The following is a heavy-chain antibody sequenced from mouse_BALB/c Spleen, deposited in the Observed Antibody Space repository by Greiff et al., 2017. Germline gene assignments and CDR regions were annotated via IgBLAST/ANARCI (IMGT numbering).Heavy chain of an antibody. CDR3: ARSSTMFYAMDY. Sequence: VQLQQSGPDLVAPSQSLSITCTVSGFSLTSYGVHWVRQPPGKGLEWLVVIWSDGSTTYNSALKSRLSISKDNSKSQVFLKMNSLQTDDTAMYYCARSSTMFYAMDYWGQGTSVTVSS. D-gene: IGHD2-1*01. CDR2: IWSDGST. CDR1: GFSLTSYG. V-gene: IGHV2-6-2*01. J-gene: IGHJ4*01.